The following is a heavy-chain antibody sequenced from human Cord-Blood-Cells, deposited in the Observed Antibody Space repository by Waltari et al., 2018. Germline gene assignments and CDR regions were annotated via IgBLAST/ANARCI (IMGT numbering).Heavy chain of an antibody. CDR1: GGSFSGYY. V-gene: IGHV4-34*01. J-gene: IGHJ4*02. CDR2: INHSGST. D-gene: IGHD3-3*01. CDR3: ARGTNRNYDFWSGYYRIYYFDY. Sequence: QVQLQQWGAGLLKPSETLSLTCAVYGGSFSGYYWSWIRQPPGKGLDWIGEINHSGSTNYNPSLKSRVTISVDTSKNQFSLKLSSVTAADTAVYYCARGTNRNYDFWSGYYRIYYFDYWGQGTLVTVSS.